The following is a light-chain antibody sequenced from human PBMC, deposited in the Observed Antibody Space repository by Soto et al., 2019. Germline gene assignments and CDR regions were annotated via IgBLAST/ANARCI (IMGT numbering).Light chain of an antibody. V-gene: IGKV1-5*01. CDR1: QSISSW. CDR2: DAS. J-gene: IGKJ4*01. Sequence: DIKMTQSPSTLSASVGDRVTITCRASQSISSWLAWYQQKPGKAPKLLIYDASSLESGVPSRFSGSGSGTEFTLAISSLQPEDSATYYCQQSFSTPQTFGGGTKVDIK. CDR3: QQSFSTPQT.